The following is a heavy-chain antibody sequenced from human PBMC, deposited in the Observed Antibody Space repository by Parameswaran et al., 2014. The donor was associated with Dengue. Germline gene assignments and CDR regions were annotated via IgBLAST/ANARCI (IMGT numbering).Heavy chain of an antibody. J-gene: IGHJ4*02. CDR2: ISYDGSNK. V-gene: IGHV3-30*04. Sequence: WIRQPPGKGLEWVAVISYDGSNKYYADSVKGRFTISRDNSKNTLYPQMNSLRAEDTAVYYCARAPTGRQRSSGYYYWGQGTLVTVSS. D-gene: IGHD3-22*01. CDR3: ARAPTGRQRSSGYYY.